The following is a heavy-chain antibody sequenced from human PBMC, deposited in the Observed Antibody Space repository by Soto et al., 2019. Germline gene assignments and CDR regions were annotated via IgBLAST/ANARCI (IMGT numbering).Heavy chain of an antibody. CDR1: GFTFSSYD. Sequence: GGSLRLSCAASGFTFSSYDMHWVRQATGKGLEWVSAIGTAGDTYYPGSVKGRFTISRENAKNSLYLQMNSLRAGDTAVYYCARGGYDFYYCYYMDVWGKGTTVTVSS. J-gene: IGHJ6*03. CDR3: ARGGYDFYYCYYMDV. V-gene: IGHV3-13*01. CDR2: IGTAGDT. D-gene: IGHD5-12*01.